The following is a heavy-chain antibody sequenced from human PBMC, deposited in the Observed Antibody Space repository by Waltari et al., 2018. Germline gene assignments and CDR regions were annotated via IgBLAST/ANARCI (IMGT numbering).Heavy chain of an antibody. V-gene: IGHV4-59*01. J-gene: IGHJ6*03. Sequence: QVQLQESGPGLVKPSETLSLTCTVSGGSISSYYWSWIRQPPGKGLEWIGYIYYSGGTNYTPTLKSRVTISVDTSKNQFSLKLSSVTAADTAVYYCARVGTVTGDYYYYYYMDVWGKGTTVTVSS. CDR1: GGSISSYY. CDR3: ARVGTVTGDYYYYYYMDV. D-gene: IGHD4-17*01. CDR2: IYYSGGT.